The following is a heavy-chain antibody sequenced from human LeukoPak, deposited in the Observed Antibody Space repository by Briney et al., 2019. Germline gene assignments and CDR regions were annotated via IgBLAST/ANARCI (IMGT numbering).Heavy chain of an antibody. CDR1: GFTFTNCA. Sequence: GGSLRLSCAASGFTFTNCAMSWVRQAPGKGLEWVSAISGSGGGTYYADSVKGRFTISRDNSKNMLFLQMNSLRAEDTAVYYCAKGRDSTSCYDNWGQVTLVTVSS. CDR2: ISGSGGGT. J-gene: IGHJ4*02. CDR3: AKGRDSTSCYDN. D-gene: IGHD2-2*01. V-gene: IGHV3-23*01.